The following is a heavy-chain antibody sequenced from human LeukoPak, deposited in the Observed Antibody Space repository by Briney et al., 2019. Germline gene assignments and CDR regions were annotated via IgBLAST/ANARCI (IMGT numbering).Heavy chain of an antibody. J-gene: IGHJ4*02. Sequence: PGGILRLSCAASGFIFSSHGMSWVRQAPGKGLEWVSTISGSGSSTNYADSVKGRFTISRDNSKNTLYLQINSLRAEDTAVYYCAKGRVRQLDPFDYWGQGTLVTVSS. CDR3: AKGRVRQLDPFDY. CDR2: ISGSGSST. CDR1: GFIFSSHG. V-gene: IGHV3-23*01. D-gene: IGHD6-6*01.